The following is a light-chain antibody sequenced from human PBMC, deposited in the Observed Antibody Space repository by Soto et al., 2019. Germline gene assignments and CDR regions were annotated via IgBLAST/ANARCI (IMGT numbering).Light chain of an antibody. J-gene: IGLJ1*01. CDR1: SNDVGSYNL. Sequence: QSALTQPASVSGSPGQSITISCTGTSNDVGSYNLVSWYQQHPGKAPKLMIYEDTKRPSGVSIRFSGSKSGNTASLTISGLQAEDEADYYCCSFAGRSTWVFGTGTKLTVL. CDR2: EDT. CDR3: CSFAGRSTWV. V-gene: IGLV2-23*01.